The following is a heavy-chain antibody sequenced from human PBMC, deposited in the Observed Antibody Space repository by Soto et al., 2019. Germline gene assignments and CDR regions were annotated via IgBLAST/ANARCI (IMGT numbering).Heavy chain of an antibody. CDR1: GFTFSSYS. J-gene: IGHJ5*02. V-gene: IGHV3-21*01. Sequence: EVQLLESGGGLVQPGGSLRLSCAASGFTFSSYSMNWVRQAPGKGLEWVSSISSSSSYIYYADSVKGRFTISRDNAKNSLYLQMNSLRAEDTAVYYCAREGITIFGVPVGFDPWGQGTLVTVSS. D-gene: IGHD3-3*01. CDR2: ISSSSSYI. CDR3: AREGITIFGVPVGFDP.